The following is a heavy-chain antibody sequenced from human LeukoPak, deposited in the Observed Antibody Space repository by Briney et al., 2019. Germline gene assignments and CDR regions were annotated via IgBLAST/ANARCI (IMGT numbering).Heavy chain of an antibody. CDR3: ASSASCGGDCYQYFQH. V-gene: IGHV4-4*09. CDR2: IYTSGST. Sequence: SETLSLTCTVSGGSISSYYWNWIRQPPGKGLEWIGYIYTSGSTIYNPSLKSRVTISLDTSKSQFSLKLSYVTAADTAVYFCASSASCGGDCYQYFQHGSQGTLVTVYS. CDR1: GGSISSYY. D-gene: IGHD2-21*02. J-gene: IGHJ1*01.